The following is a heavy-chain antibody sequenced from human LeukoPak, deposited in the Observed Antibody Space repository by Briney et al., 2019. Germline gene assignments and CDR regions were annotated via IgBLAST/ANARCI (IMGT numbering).Heavy chain of an antibody. CDR1: GYSFTSYW. D-gene: IGHD3-10*01. J-gene: IGHJ6*03. CDR3: ARLGYYGSGSYYGYYYYYMDV. V-gene: IGHV5-51*01. CDR2: IYPGDSDT. Sequence: GESLKISCKGSGYSFTSYWIGWVRQMPGKGLEWMGIIYPGDSDTRYSPSFQGQVTISADKSISTAYLLWSSLKASDTAMYYCARLGYYGSGSYYGYYYYYMDVWGKGTTVTVSS.